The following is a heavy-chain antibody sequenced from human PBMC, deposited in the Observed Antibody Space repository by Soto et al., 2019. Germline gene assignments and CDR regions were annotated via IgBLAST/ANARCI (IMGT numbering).Heavy chain of an antibody. CDR2: IYYSGST. Sequence: SETLSLTCTVSGGSISSYYWSWIRQPPGKGLEWVGYIYYSGSTNYNPSLKSRVTISVDTSKNQFSLKLSSVTAADTAVYYCARHRPGGGGSCYDYWGQGTLVTVSS. V-gene: IGHV4-59*08. J-gene: IGHJ4*02. CDR3: ARHRPGGGGSCYDY. CDR1: GGSISSYY. D-gene: IGHD2-15*01.